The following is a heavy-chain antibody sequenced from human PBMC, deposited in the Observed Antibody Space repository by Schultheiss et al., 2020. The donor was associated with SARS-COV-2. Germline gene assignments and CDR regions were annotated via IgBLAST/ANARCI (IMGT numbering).Heavy chain of an antibody. Sequence: GESLKISCAASGFTFSDYYMSWIRQAPGKGLEWVSYISSSGSTIYYADSVKGRFTISRDNAKNSLYLQMNSLRAEDTAVYYCARRYCSDGSCQNYFDYWGQGTLVTVSS. CDR3: ARRYCSDGSCQNYFDY. V-gene: IGHV3-11*01. CDR2: ISSSGSTI. J-gene: IGHJ4*02. CDR1: GFTFSDYY. D-gene: IGHD2-15*01.